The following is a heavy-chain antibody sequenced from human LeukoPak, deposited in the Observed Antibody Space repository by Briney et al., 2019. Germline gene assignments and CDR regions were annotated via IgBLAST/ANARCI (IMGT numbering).Heavy chain of an antibody. Sequence: GGSLRLSCAAPGFTFSSNAMSWVRQAPGKGLGWVSVISGSGGNTYYAASVNGRLTISRDHSKNTLYLQMNRLTAENTAVYYCAKFSYITMIVVALPRGAFDGWGQGTMVTVSS. J-gene: IGHJ3*01. V-gene: IGHV3-23*01. CDR2: ISGSGGNT. CDR1: GFTFSSNA. CDR3: AKFSYITMIVVALPRGAFDG. D-gene: IGHD3-22*01.